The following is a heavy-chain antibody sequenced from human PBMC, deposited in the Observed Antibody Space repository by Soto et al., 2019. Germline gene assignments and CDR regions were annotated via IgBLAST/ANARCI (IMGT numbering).Heavy chain of an antibody. Sequence: LSLTCAVYGGSFSGYYWSWIRQPPGKGLEWIGETNHSGSTNYNPSLKSRVTISVDTSKNQFSLKLSSVTAADTAVYYCARGSMVRGVIINSPFDYWGQGTLVTVSS. CDR3: ARGSMVRGVIINSPFDY. J-gene: IGHJ4*02. CDR2: TNHSGST. CDR1: GGSFSGYY. V-gene: IGHV4-34*01. D-gene: IGHD3-10*01.